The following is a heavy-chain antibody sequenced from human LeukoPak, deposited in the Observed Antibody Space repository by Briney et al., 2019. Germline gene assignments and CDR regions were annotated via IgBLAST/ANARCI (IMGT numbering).Heavy chain of an antibody. D-gene: IGHD2-21*02. J-gene: IGHJ4*02. CDR1: GFTFTYYG. CDR3: VRDRDWAFDY. V-gene: IGHV3-30*02. CDR2: VRSDGSDK. Sequence: GGSLRLSCGASGFTFTYYGMHWVRQAPGKGLEWVTFVRSDGSDKYYADSVKGRFTFYRDNSKNTVYLQINSLRPEDTAVYYCVRDRDWAFDYWGQGSLVTVSS.